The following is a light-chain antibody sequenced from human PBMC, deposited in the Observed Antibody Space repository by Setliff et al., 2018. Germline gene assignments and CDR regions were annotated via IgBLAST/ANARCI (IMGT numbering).Light chain of an antibody. Sequence: QSVLTQPPSASGSPGQSVTISCTGTSSDVGGYNYVSWYQQHPGKAPKLMIYEVSKRPSGVPDRFSGSKSGNTASLTVSGLQAEDEADYYCSSYAGSNNVVFETGTKVTVL. CDR2: EVS. V-gene: IGLV2-8*01. CDR1: SSDVGGYNY. J-gene: IGLJ1*01. CDR3: SSYAGSNNVV.